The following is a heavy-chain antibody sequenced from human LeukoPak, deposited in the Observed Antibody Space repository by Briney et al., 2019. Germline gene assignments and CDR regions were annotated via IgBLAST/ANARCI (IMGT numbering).Heavy chain of an antibody. D-gene: IGHD4-17*01. CDR3: AKLLTTVTTPYFDY. Sequence: GGYLRLSCAASGFTFSSYAMSWVRQAPGMGLVWVSAISGSGGSTYYADSVKGRFTISRDNSKNTLYLQMNSLRAEDTAVYYCAKLLTTVTTPYFDYWGQGTLVTVSS. CDR2: ISGSGGST. J-gene: IGHJ4*02. V-gene: IGHV3-23*01. CDR1: GFTFSSYA.